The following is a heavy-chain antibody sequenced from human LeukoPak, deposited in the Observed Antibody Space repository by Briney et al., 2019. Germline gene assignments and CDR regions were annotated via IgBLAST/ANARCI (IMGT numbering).Heavy chain of an antibody. CDR3: VRRAVSGEEALDFDY. D-gene: IGHD6-19*01. V-gene: IGHV3-21*01. CDR1: GGSISSYY. Sequence: ETLSLTCTVSGGSISSYYWSWIRQPPGKGLEWVASISSRSSYIYYGGSVKGRFTVSRDNARNSVYLQMNSLRVEDTAVYYCVRRAVSGEEALDFDYWAREPWSPSLQ. J-gene: IGHJ4*02. CDR2: ISSRSSYI.